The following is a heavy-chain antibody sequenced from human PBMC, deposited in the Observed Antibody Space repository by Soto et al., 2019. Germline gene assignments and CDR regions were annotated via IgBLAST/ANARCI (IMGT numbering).Heavy chain of an antibody. Sequence: GASVKVSCKASGGTFSSYTISWVRQAPGQGLEWMGRIIPILGIANYAQKFQGRVTITADKSTSTAYMELSSLRSEDTAVYYCARESMTTVTRASYWFDPWGQGTLVTVSS. V-gene: IGHV1-69*04. D-gene: IGHD4-4*01. CDR2: IIPILGIA. J-gene: IGHJ5*02. CDR3: ARESMTTVTRASYWFDP. CDR1: GGTFSSYT.